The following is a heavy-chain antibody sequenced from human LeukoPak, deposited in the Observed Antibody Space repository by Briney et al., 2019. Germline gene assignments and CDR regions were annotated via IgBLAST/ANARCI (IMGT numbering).Heavy chain of an antibody. D-gene: IGHD3-22*01. Sequence: SVKVSCKASGGTFSSYAISWVRQAPGQGLEWMGGIIPIFGTANYAQKFQGRVTITADESTSTAYMELSRLRSEDTAVYYCARGGAYYYDSSGYLPFDYWGQGTLVTVSS. CDR2: IIPIFGTA. CDR1: GGTFSSYA. V-gene: IGHV1-69*13. CDR3: ARGGAYYYDSSGYLPFDY. J-gene: IGHJ4*02.